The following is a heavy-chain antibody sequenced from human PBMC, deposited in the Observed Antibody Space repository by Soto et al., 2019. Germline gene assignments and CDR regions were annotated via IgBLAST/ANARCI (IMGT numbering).Heavy chain of an antibody. V-gene: IGHV4-34*01. CDR1: GGSFSGYY. CDR3: ARVKGWLQLPPDYYYYGMDV. Sequence: PSETLSLTCAVYGGSFSGYYWSWIRQPPGKGLEWIGEINHSGSTNYNPSLKSRVTISVDTSKNQFSLKLSSVTAADTAVYYCARVKGWLQLPPDYYYYGMDVWGQGTTVTVSS. CDR2: INHSGST. J-gene: IGHJ6*02. D-gene: IGHD5-12*01.